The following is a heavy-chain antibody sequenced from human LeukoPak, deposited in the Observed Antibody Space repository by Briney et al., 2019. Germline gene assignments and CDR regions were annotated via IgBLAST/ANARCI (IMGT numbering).Heavy chain of an antibody. V-gene: IGHV3-53*01. CDR2: IYSRGSI. CDR1: GFIVSINY. Sequence: PGGSLRLSCAASGFIVSINYMSWVRQAPGKGLEWVSVIYSRGSIYYADSVKGRFTMSRDYSKNTLSLQMNSLRVEDTAMYYCARGLYGDQGYFYYGMDVWGKGTTVTVSS. J-gene: IGHJ6*04. CDR3: ARGLYGDQGYFYYGMDV. D-gene: IGHD4-17*01.